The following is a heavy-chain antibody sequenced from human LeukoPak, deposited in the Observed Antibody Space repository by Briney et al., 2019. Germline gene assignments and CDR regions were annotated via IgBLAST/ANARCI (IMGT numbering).Heavy chain of an antibody. V-gene: IGHV3-30*04. CDR2: ISYDGSNK. J-gene: IGHJ4*02. D-gene: IGHD2-2*01. Sequence: GGSLRLSCAASGFTFSSYAMHWVRQAPGKGLEWVAVISYDGSNKYYADSVKGRFTISRDNSKNTLYLQMNSLRAEDTAVYYCASGDCSSTSCYWEPAFGFKRLGVDPFDYWGQGTLVTVSS. CDR3: ASGDCSSTSCYWEPAFGFKRLGVDPFDY. CDR1: GFTFSSYA.